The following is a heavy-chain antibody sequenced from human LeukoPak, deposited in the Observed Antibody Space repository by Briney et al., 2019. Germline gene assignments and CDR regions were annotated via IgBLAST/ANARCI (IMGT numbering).Heavy chain of an antibody. D-gene: IGHD3-3*01. V-gene: IGHV4-61*02. J-gene: IGHJ6*03. Sequence: TLSLTCTVSGGSISSGGSIGSFYWSWIRQPAGKGLEWIGRIYTSGSTNYNPSLKSRVTMSVDTSKNQFSLKLSSVTAADTAVYYCARDVLQFGVAFGYYYYMDVWGKGTTVTVSS. CDR3: ARDVLQFGVAFGYYYYMDV. CDR1: GGSISSGGSIGSFY. CDR2: IYTSGST.